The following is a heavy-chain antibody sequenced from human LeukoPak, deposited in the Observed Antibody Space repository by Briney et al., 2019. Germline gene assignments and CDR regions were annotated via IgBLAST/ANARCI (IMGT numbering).Heavy chain of an antibody. J-gene: IGHJ4*02. CDR2: IRSDGSNK. CDR1: GFTFSDYA. Sequence: PGGSLRLSCAASGFTFSDYAMHWVRQAPGKGLEWVTFIRSDGSNKYYADSVKGRFTISRDNSRDTLYLQMNSLRPEDTAVYYCAKDLGYSDDYWGQGTLVTVSS. V-gene: IGHV3-30*02. D-gene: IGHD5-18*01. CDR3: AKDLGYSDDY.